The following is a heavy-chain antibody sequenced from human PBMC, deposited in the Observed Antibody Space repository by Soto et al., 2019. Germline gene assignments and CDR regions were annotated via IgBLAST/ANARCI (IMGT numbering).Heavy chain of an antibody. CDR3: AKGGRQWLVTSDFNY. CDR2: VSHDGRNT. D-gene: IGHD6-19*01. CDR1: GFTFSDYA. V-gene: IGHV3-30*18. Sequence: GGSLRLSCAASGFTFSDYAMHWVRQAPGKGLEWVAVVSHDGRNTHYADSVKGRFTISRDSSKNTVSLEMTSLRAEDTAAYYYAKGGRQWLVTSDFNYWGQGALVTVPS. J-gene: IGHJ4*02.